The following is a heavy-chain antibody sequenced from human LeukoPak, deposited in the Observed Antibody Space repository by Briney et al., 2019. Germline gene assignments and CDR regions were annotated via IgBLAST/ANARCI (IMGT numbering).Heavy chain of an antibody. CDR1: GYSISSGYY. Sequence: SETPSLTCTVSGYSISSGYYWGWIRQPPGKGLEWIGSIYHSGSTYYNPSLKSRVTISVDTSKNQFFLKLSSVTAADTAVYYCAREGPWLVDYWGQGTLVTVSS. CDR2: IYHSGST. J-gene: IGHJ4*02. D-gene: IGHD6-19*01. V-gene: IGHV4-38-2*02. CDR3: AREGPWLVDY.